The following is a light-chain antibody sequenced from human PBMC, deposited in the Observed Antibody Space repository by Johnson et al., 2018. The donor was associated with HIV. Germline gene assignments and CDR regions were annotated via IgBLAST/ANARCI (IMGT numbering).Light chain of an antibody. CDR2: DNN. V-gene: IGLV1-51*01. J-gene: IGLJ1*01. CDR3: GTWDSSPRVVV. CDR1: SSNIGINY. Sequence: QSVLTQPPSVSAAPGQKVTISCSGSSSNIGINYVSWFQQLPGTAPTLLIYDNNKRPSGIPDRFSGSTSGPSATLGIPGLHTGDEADYYCGTWDSSPRVVVFGTGTKVTVL.